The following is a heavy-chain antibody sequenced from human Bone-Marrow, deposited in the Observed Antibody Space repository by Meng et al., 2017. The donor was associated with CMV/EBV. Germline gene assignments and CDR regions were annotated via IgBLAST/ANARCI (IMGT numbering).Heavy chain of an antibody. J-gene: IGHJ2*01. Sequence: ASVKDSCKASGYTFTGYYMHWVRQAPGQGLEWMGWINPNSGGTNYAQKFQGRVTMTRDTSISTAYMELSRLRSDDTAVYYCERGLGGWSGYFDLWGRGNLVTVSS. CDR1: GYTFTGYY. CDR2: INPNSGGT. D-gene: IGHD6-19*01. V-gene: IGHV1-2*02. CDR3: ERGLGGWSGYFDL.